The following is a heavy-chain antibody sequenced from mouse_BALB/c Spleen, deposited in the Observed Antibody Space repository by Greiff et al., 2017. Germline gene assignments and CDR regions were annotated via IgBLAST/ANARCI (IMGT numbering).Heavy chain of an antibody. Sequence: EVKLMESGGGLVKPGGSLKLSCAASGFTFSSYAMSWVRQSPEKRLEWVAEISSGGSYTYYPDTVTGRFTISRDNAKNTLYLEMSSLRSEDTAMYYCARDRSHWDWFAYWGQGTLVTVSA. CDR1: GFTFSSYA. J-gene: IGHJ3*01. V-gene: IGHV5-9-4*01. D-gene: IGHD4-1*01. CDR2: ISSGGSYT. CDR3: ARDRSHWDWFAY.